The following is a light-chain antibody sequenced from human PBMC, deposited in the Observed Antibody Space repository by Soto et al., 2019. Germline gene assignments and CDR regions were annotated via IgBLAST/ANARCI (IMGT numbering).Light chain of an antibody. Sequence: DIVMTQSPLSLPVTPGEPASISCRSSQSLPHSNGYNYLDWYLQKPGQSPQLLIYLGSNRSSGVPDRFSGSGSGTDFTLKISRVEAEDVGVYYCMQPLQTPRTFGQGTKV. J-gene: IGKJ1*01. CDR3: MQPLQTPRT. CDR1: QSLPHSNGYNY. V-gene: IGKV2-28*01. CDR2: LGS.